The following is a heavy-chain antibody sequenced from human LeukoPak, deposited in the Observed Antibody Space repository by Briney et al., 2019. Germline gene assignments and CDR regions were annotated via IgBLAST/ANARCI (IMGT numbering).Heavy chain of an antibody. J-gene: IGHJ4*02. CDR3: VKDVGGSYAFDY. D-gene: IGHD1-26*01. CDR2: ITDNGGRT. V-gene: IGHV3-64D*09. CDR1: GFTFSRYA. Sequence: AGSLRLSCSASGFTFSRYAMHWVRQAPGKGLEYGSGITDNGGRTHYGDSVKGRFSISRDNSKNALHLQMSTLRAEDTALYYCVKDVGGSYAFDYWGQGILVTVAS.